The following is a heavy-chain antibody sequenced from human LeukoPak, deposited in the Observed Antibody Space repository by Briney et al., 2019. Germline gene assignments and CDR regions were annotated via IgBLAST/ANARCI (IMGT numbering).Heavy chain of an antibody. CDR2: MSSSGNTI. V-gene: IGHV3-11*01. CDR1: GFIFSDCY. CDR3: ARSGWNMNYYYYMDV. D-gene: IGHD1/OR15-1a*01. J-gene: IGHJ6*03. Sequence: GGSLRLSCAASGFIFSDCYMSWIRQAPGKGLEWVSYMSSSGNTIHYADSVKGRFTISRDNAKNSLYLQMNSLRAEDTAVYYCARSGWNMNYYYYMDVWGKGTTVTVSS.